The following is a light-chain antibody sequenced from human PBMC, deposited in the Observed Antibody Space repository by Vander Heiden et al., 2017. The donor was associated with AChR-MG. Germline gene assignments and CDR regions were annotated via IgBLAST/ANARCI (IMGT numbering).Light chain of an antibody. CDR2: DAT. CDR3: QQFDKWPLN. V-gene: IGKV1-33*01. CDR1: EDIKNN. J-gene: IGKJ4*01. Sequence: DIQMTQSPSSLSASTGDRVTISCQASEDIKNNLNWYQQKSGKAPKILIYDATNLQTGVPTRFSGTGSGTDFTLTISSLQPEDIATYYCQQFDKWPLNFGGGTKVDI.